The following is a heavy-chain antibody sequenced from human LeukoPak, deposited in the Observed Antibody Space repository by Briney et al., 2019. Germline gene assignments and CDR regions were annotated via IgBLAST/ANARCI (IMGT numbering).Heavy chain of an antibody. D-gene: IGHD6-13*01. V-gene: IGHV3-23*01. Sequence: GGSLRLSCAASGFTFSSYGMSWVRQAPGKGLEWVSAISGSGGSTYYADSVKGRFTISRDNSKNTLYLQMNSLRAEDTAVYYCARDADPYSSSWYGELGYWGQGTLVTVSS. CDR3: ARDADPYSSSWYGELGY. CDR1: GFTFSSYG. J-gene: IGHJ4*02. CDR2: ISGSGGST.